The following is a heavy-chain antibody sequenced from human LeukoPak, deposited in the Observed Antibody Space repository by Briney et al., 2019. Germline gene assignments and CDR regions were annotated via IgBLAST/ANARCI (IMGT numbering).Heavy chain of an antibody. CDR1: GGSFSGYY. CDR3: ARVRERLDP. CDR2: INHSGST. J-gene: IGHJ5*02. Sequence: TSETLSLTCAVYGGSFSGYYWSWIRQPPGKGLEWIGEINHSGSTNYNPSLKSRVTISVDTSKNQFSLKLSSVTAADTAVYYCARVRERLDPWGQGTLVTVSS. V-gene: IGHV4-34*01. D-gene: IGHD1-26*01.